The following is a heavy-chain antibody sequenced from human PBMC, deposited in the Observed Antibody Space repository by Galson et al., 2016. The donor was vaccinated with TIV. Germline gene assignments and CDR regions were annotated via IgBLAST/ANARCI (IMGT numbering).Heavy chain of an antibody. V-gene: IGHV2-70*11. CDR1: WFSLRTSGMC. CDR3: ARNSRHYYGMDV. Sequence: PALVKPTQTLTLTCSFSWFSLRTSGMCVSWIRQPPGTALEWLARIDWAGAKYYTASLKPRVSITKDTSKTQVVLTITKLDQVDTGTYYCARNSRHYYGMDVWGQGTTVTVSS. CDR2: IDWAGAK. J-gene: IGHJ6*02.